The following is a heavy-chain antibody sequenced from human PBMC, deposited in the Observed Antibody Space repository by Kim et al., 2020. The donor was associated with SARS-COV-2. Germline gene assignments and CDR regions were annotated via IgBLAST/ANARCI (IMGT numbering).Heavy chain of an antibody. V-gene: IGHV4-31*03. D-gene: IGHD3-3*01. J-gene: IGHJ5*02. CDR3: ARAMGITIFGVVIVNWFDP. CDR2: IYYSGST. CDR1: GXXIXSGGYY. Sequence: TLSLTCTXXGXXIXSGGYYWXWIRQHPGKGLEWIGYIYYSGSTYYNPSLKSRVTISVDTSKNQFSLKLSSVTAADTAVYYCARAMGITIFGVVIVNWFDPWGQGTLVTVSS.